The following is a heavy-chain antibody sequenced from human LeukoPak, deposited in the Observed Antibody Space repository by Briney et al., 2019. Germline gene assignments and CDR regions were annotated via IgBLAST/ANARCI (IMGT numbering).Heavy chain of an antibody. Sequence: ASVKVSCKASGYTFTSYGISWVRQAPGQGLEWMGWISAYNGSTNYAQKLQGRVTMTTDTSTSTAYMELRSLRSDDTAVYYCARGRLGYCSSTSCYPHWFDPWGQGTLVTVSS. CDR3: ARGRLGYCSSTSCYPHWFDP. CDR1: GYTFTSYG. V-gene: IGHV1-18*01. D-gene: IGHD2-2*01. CDR2: ISAYNGST. J-gene: IGHJ5*02.